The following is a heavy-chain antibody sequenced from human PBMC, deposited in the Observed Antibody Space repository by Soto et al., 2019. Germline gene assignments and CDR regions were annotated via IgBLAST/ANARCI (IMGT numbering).Heavy chain of an antibody. CDR3: ARPRGPRGYDLIDY. CDR2: ISPRSDDI. D-gene: IGHD5-12*01. J-gene: IGHJ4*02. Sequence: EVQLVESGGDLVRPGGSLRLSCAASGFDLNYYSMNWVRQAPAKGLEWVSSISPRSDDIYYADSVKGRFTISRDNAKNSVYLQMTSLRDEDTAVYYCARPRGPRGYDLIDYWGQGTLVIVSS. CDR1: GFDLNYYS. V-gene: IGHV3-21*01.